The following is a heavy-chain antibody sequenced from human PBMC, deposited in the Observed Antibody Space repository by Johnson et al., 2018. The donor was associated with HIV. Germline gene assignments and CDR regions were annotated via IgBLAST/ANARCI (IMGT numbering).Heavy chain of an antibody. V-gene: IGHV3-13*01. J-gene: IGHJ3*02. CDR3: ARESTPWGSDYVGYGLDI. D-gene: IGHD4/OR15-4a*01. CDR1: GFTFSNYD. Sequence: VQLVESGGGLVQPGGSLRLSCAASGFTFSNYDMHWVRQAPGKRLECVSGVDTAANTYYADSVKGRFTISRDNSKRSVFLEMNSLRAEDTAVYYCARESTPWGSDYVGYGLDIWGQGTVVTVSS. CDR2: VDTAANT.